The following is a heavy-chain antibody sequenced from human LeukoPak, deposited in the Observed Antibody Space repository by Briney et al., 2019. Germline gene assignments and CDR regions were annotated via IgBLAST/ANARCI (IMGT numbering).Heavy chain of an antibody. J-gene: IGHJ4*02. CDR2: ISHSGNT. CDR1: GYSISSTYY. Sequence: SETLSLTCTVSGYSISSTYYGAWIRQPPGKGLEWIATISHSGNTYYTPSLESRLTISLDTFKKHFSLRLSSVTAADTAVYYCARVNAPVATFDYWGLGTLVAVSS. D-gene: IGHD1-1*01. V-gene: IGHV4-38-2*02. CDR3: ARVNAPVATFDY.